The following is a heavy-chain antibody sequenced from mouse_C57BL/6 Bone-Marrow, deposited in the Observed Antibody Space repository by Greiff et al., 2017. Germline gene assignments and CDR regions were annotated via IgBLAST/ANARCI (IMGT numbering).Heavy chain of an antibody. J-gene: IGHJ4*01. Sequence: EVMLVESGGGLVKPGGSLKLSCAASGFTFSSYAMSWVRQTPEKRLEWVATISDGGSYTYYPDNVKGRFTISRDNAKNNLYLQMSHLKSEDTAMYYCARDGETAQAFYAIDYWGQGTSVTVSS. V-gene: IGHV5-4*01. CDR3: ARDGETAQAFYAIDY. D-gene: IGHD3-2*02. CDR1: GFTFSSYA. CDR2: ISDGGSYT.